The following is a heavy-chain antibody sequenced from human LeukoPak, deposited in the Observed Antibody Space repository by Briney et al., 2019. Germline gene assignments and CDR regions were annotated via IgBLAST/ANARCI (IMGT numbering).Heavy chain of an antibody. V-gene: IGHV4-59*01. J-gene: IGHJ5*02. D-gene: IGHD3-10*01. CDR1: GGSISSYY. CDR2: IYYSGST. Sequence: SETLSLTCTVSGGSISSYYWSWIRQPPGKGLEWIGHIYYSGSTNYNPSLKSRVTISVDTSKNQFSLKLSSVTAADTAVYYCARDTGITRILPAFQFDPWGQGTLVTVSS. CDR3: ARDTGITRILPAFQFDP.